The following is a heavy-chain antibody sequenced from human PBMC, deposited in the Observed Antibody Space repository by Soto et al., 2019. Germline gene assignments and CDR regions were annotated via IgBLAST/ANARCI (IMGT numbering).Heavy chain of an antibody. Sequence: QVQLVQSGAEVKKPGASVKVSCKASGYTFTSYGISWVRQAPGQGLEWMGWISAYNGNTKYAQKFQGRVTMTTDTSTSTAYMEVRSLRSYYTAVYYWARDAAAGLNDYWGQGTPVTVSS. CDR2: ISAYNGNT. CDR3: ARDAAAGLNDY. V-gene: IGHV1-18*01. CDR1: GYTFTSYG. J-gene: IGHJ4*02. D-gene: IGHD6-13*01.